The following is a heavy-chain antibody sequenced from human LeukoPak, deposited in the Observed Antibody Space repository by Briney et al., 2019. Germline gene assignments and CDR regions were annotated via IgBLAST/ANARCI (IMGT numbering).Heavy chain of an antibody. Sequence: GASVKVSCKASGYTFTSYGISWVRQAPGQGLEWMGWISAYNGNTNYAQKLQGRVTMTTDTSTSTAYMELRSLRSDDTAVYYCATRSRYCGGGSCYNWFDPWGQGTLVTVSS. J-gene: IGHJ5*02. D-gene: IGHD2-15*01. CDR1: GYTFTSYG. V-gene: IGHV1-18*01. CDR2: ISAYNGNT. CDR3: ATRSRYCGGGSCYNWFDP.